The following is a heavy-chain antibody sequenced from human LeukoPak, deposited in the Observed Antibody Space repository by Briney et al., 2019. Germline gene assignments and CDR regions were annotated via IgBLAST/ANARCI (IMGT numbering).Heavy chain of an antibody. D-gene: IGHD2-2*01. CDR3: ARRERSTSRYGMWDY. J-gene: IGHJ4*02. CDR2: IYTSGST. V-gene: IGHV4-4*07. CDR1: GGSISSYY. Sequence: SETLSLTCTVSGGSISSYYWSWIRQPAGKGLEWIGRIYTSGSTNYNPSLKSRVTMSVDTSKNQFSLKLSSVTAADTAVYYCARRERSTSRYGMWDYWGQGTLVTVSS.